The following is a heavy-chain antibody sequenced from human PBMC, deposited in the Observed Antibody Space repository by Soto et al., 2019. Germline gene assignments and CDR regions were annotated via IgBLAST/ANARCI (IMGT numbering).Heavy chain of an antibody. Sequence: SETLSLTCTVSGGSISSSSYYWGWIRQPPGKGLEWIGSIYYSGSTYYNPSLKSRVTISVDTSKNQFSLKLSSVTAADTAVYYCACIFSGGYGYGFYYYGMDGWGQGTTVTVS. D-gene: IGHD5-18*01. J-gene: IGHJ6*02. V-gene: IGHV4-39*01. CDR2: IYYSGST. CDR1: GGSISSSSYY. CDR3: ACIFSGGYGYGFYYYGMDG.